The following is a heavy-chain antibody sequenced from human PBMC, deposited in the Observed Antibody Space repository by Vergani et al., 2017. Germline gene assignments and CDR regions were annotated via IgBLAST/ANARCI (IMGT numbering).Heavy chain of an antibody. CDR1: GFTFSSYA. CDR3: AKDPRRRAAAGNGRSDY. Sequence: VQLVESGGGVVQPGRSLRLSCAASGFTFSSYAMHWVRQAPGKGLEWVSAISGSGGSTYYADSVKGRFTISRDNSKNTLYLQMNSLRAEDTAVYYCAKDPRRRAAAGNGRSDYWGQGTLVTVSS. D-gene: IGHD6-13*01. CDR2: ISGSGGST. V-gene: IGHV3-23*04. J-gene: IGHJ4*02.